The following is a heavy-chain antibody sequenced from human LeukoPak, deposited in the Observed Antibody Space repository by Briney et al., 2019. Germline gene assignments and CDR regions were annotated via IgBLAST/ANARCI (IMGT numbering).Heavy chain of an antibody. Sequence: GGSLRLSCAASGFTFSDYTMSWVRQAPGKGLEWVSTITYSGGDTYFADSVKGRFTISRDNSKNTLHLQMNSLRAEDTVIYYCARERSGYYIFDQWGQGTLVTVSS. CDR2: ITYSGGDT. V-gene: IGHV3-23*01. D-gene: IGHD3-3*01. CDR3: ARERSGYYIFDQ. J-gene: IGHJ4*02. CDR1: GFTFSDYT.